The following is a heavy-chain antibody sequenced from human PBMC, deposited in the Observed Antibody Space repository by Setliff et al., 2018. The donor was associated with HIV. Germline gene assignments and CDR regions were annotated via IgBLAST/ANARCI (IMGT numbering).Heavy chain of an antibody. CDR1: GYTLTTYG. CDR2: INTETGNP. V-gene: IGHV7-4-1*02. J-gene: IGHJ5*02. CDR3: ARGYCGGGICYSPNWLDP. D-gene: IGHD2-15*01. Sequence: ASVKVSCKASGYTLTTYGISWVRQAPGQGPEWMGWINTETGNPMYAQGFTGRFVFSLDTSISTAYLQISSLKADDTAVYYCARGYCGGGICYSPNWLDPWGQGTLVTVSS.